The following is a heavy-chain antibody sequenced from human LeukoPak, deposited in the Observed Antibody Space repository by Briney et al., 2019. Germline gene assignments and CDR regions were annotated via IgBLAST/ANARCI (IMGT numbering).Heavy chain of an antibody. V-gene: IGHV1-8*01. CDR1: GYTFTSYD. CDR2: MNPNRGNT. D-gene: IGHD3-3*01. Sequence: ASLKVSCKASGYTFTSYDINWVRQATGQGLEWMGWMNPNRGNTGYAQKFQGRVTMNRNTSISTAYMELSSLRSEDTAVYYCASATTYYDFWSGYYSYYYYGMDVWGQGTTVTVSS. J-gene: IGHJ6*02. CDR3: ASATTYYDFWSGYYSYYYYGMDV.